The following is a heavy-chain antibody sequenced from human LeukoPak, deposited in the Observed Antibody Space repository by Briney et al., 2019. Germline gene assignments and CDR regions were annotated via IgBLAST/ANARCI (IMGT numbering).Heavy chain of an antibody. J-gene: IGHJ5*02. V-gene: IGHV4-30-4*08. CDR3: ARNYQLLSPWFDP. D-gene: IGHD2-2*01. CDR2: VYYSRCT. CDR1: GGSIISYYYY. Sequence: TLSLTCTVSGGSIISYYYYWICLRPPPGQGLVGIEYVYYSRCTYHHPPLKSRVTFSVNTPKNQFSLPLASVTAAHTAVYYCARNYQLLSPWFDPWGQGTLITVSS.